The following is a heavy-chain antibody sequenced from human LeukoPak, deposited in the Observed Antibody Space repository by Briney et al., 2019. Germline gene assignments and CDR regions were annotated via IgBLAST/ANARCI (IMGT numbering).Heavy chain of an antibody. CDR3: VRETWKPYDY. CDR2: IKEDGSAK. V-gene: IGHV3-7*01. D-gene: IGHD1-1*01. Sequence: GGSLRLSCAVSEFSFSDYSMSWVRQAPGKGLEWVAGIKEDGSAKYYADSVKGRFTISRDNARSSLYLQMSSLRADDTAVYHCVRETWKPYDYWGQGTLVTVSS. J-gene: IGHJ4*02. CDR1: EFSFSDYS.